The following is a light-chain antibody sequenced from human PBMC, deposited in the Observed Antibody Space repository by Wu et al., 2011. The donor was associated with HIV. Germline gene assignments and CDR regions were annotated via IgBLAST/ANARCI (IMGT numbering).Light chain of an antibody. Sequence: PGKAPKLLMYKSSTLESAVPSRFSGSGSGTEFTLTISSLQPDDLATYYCQQYYSYPLTFGGGTKLEIK. V-gene: IGKV1-5*03. J-gene: IGKJ4*01. CDR3: QQYYSYPLT. CDR2: KSS.